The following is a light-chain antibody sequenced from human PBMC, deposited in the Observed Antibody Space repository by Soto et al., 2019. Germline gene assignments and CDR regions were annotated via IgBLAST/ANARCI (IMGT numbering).Light chain of an antibody. CDR3: QQRSNWPRT. CDR1: QSVSSS. CDR2: GAS. V-gene: IGKV3-11*01. J-gene: IGKJ1*01. Sequence: EIVLTQSPATLSLSPGERATLSCRASQSVSSSLAWYQQKSGQAPRLLIYGASNRATGIPGRFSGSGSGAEFTLTISSLEPEDFAVYYCQQRSNWPRTFGQGTKVEIK.